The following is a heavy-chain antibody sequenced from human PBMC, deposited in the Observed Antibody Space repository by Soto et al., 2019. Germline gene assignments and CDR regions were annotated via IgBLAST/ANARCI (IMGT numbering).Heavy chain of an antibody. CDR2: TYYKSKWSN. CDR3: ERTRGYFDY. J-gene: IGHJ4*02. CDR1: GDSVSSNSAA. V-gene: IGHV6-1*01. Sequence: SQTLSLTCAISGDSVSSNSAAWNWIRQSPSRGLEWLGRTYYKSKWSNEYSVSVKSRMTISPDTSKNQFSLRLNSVTPEDTAVSYCERTRGYFDYWGQGVLVTVSS. D-gene: IGHD3-10*01.